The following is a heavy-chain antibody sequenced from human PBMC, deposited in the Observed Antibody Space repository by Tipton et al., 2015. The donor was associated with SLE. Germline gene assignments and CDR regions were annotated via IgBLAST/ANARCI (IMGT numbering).Heavy chain of an antibody. CDR2: ISTSGSI. CDR3: ARGMSIAAGHYMDV. J-gene: IGHJ6*03. Sequence: TLSLTCTVSGGSISSGDYYWSWIRQPPGKGLEWIGEISTSGSINYNPALKSRVTISVDTSKNQYSLKLSSVTAAETAVYYCARGMSIAAGHYMDVCGKGTTVTVSS. D-gene: IGHD6-6*01. V-gene: IGHV4-61*08. CDR1: GGSISSGDYY.